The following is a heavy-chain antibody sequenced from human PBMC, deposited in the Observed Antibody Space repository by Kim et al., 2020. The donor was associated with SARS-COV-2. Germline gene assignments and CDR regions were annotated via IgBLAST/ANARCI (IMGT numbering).Heavy chain of an antibody. CDR3: ARIGYCSSTSCYANDYYYDSSGYYYFDY. V-gene: IGHV4-39*01. J-gene: IGHJ4*02. CDR2: IYYSGST. Sequence: SETLSLTCTVSGGSISSSSYYWGWIRQPPGKGLEWIGSIYYSGSTYYNPSLKSRVTISVDTSKNQFSLKLSSVTAADTAVYYCARIGYCSSTSCYANDYYYDSSGYYYFDYWGQGTLVTVSS. CDR1: GGSISSSSYY. D-gene: IGHD2-2*01.